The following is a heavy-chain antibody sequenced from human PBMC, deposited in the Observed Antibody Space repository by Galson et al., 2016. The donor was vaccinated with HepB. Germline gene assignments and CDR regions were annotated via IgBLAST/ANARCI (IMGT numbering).Heavy chain of an antibody. Sequence: SLRLSCAASGFIFSDCVMHWVRQAPGKGLEWVSVISGSGDATYYADSVKGRFTISREDGENSLYLQMNSLRAGDTAVYHCARGLRAGYYWSFDVWGQGTTVTVSS. D-gene: IGHD1-26*01. CDR2: ISGSGDAT. CDR1: GFIFSDCV. V-gene: IGHV3-48*03. J-gene: IGHJ6*02. CDR3: ARGLRAGYYWSFDV.